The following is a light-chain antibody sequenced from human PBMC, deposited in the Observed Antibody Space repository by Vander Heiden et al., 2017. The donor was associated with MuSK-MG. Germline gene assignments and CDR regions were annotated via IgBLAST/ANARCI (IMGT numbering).Light chain of an antibody. V-gene: IGLV3-21*04. CDR1: NLGSKS. J-gene: IGLJ3*02. Sequence: SYVLTQPPSVSVAPGTPARVTCGGNNLGSKSVHWYQQKSGQAPVLLIHFNSDRPSGIPERFTGSNSGNTATLTISRVEAGEEADYYCQVWDSGSDHWVFGGGTKLTVL. CDR2: FNS. CDR3: QVWDSGSDHWV.